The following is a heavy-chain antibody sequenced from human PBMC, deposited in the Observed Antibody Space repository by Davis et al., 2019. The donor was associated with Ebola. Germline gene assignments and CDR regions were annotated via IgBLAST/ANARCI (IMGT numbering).Heavy chain of an antibody. CDR2: VSHSERER. D-gene: IGHD3-3*01. V-gene: IGHV3-30*04. Sequence: PGGSLRLSCAASGFIFRNYAMHWVRQAPGKGLEWVAVVSHSERERFYADSVKGRFTISRDNSENTLYLNSLTADDTSVYYCARAGFDEVLDYWGQGTPVTVSS. J-gene: IGHJ4*02. CDR1: GFIFRNYA. CDR3: ARAGFDEVLDY.